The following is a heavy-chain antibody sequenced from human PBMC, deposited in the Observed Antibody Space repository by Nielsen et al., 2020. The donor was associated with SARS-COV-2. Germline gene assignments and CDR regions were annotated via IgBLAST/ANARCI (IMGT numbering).Heavy chain of an antibody. CDR3: AKGETYYYYAMDV. Sequence: GGSLRLSCAASGFTFSNYAMSWVRQAPGKGLEWVSSISGSGGNTYYADSVRGRFTISRDNSKNTLYLQMRSLRAEDTALYYCAKGETYYYYAMDVWGQGTTVTVSS. V-gene: IGHV3-23*01. CDR2: ISGSGGNT. CDR1: GFTFSNYA. J-gene: IGHJ6*02.